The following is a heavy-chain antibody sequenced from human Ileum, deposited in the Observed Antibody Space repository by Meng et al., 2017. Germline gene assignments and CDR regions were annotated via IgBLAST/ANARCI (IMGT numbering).Heavy chain of an antibody. CDR1: GFTFCRYT. CDR3: GREPSFGEHDY. J-gene: IGHJ4*02. Sequence: VQLVESGEVVLHPGRSFRLSCAASGFTFCRYTMHWVRQAPGKGPEWVTAISYDGSNEYYSDSVKGRFTISRDNSKNTLYLQMNSLTPEDTAVYYCGREPSFGEHDYWGQGTLVTVSS. D-gene: IGHD3-10*01. CDR2: ISYDGSNE. V-gene: IGHV3-30*01.